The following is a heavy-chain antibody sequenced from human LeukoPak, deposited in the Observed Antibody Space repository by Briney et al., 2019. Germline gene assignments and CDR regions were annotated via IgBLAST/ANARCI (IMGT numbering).Heavy chain of an antibody. CDR3: ARGDVYSSSWAFDY. CDR1: GGSISSSSYY. CDR2: IYYSGST. V-gene: IGHV4-39*07. J-gene: IGHJ4*02. Sequence: PSETLSLTCTVSGGSISSSSYYWGWIRQPPGKGLEWIGSIYYSGSTNYNPSLKSRVTISVDTSKNQFSLKLSSVTAADTAVYYCARGDVYSSSWAFDYWGQGTLVTVSS. D-gene: IGHD6-13*01.